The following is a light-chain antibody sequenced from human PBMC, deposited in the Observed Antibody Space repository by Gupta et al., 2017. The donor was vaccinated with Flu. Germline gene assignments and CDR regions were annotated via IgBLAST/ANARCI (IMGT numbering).Light chain of an antibody. CDR1: QSVSSN. V-gene: IGKV3-15*01. CDR3: QQYNNWPPWT. CDR2: GAS. Sequence: EIVMTQSPAPLSVSPGERATLSCRASQSVSSNVAWYQQKPGQAPRLLIYGASTRAIGIPARFSGSGSGTEFTLTISSLQSEDFAVYYCQQYNNWPPWTFGQGTKVEIK. J-gene: IGKJ1*01.